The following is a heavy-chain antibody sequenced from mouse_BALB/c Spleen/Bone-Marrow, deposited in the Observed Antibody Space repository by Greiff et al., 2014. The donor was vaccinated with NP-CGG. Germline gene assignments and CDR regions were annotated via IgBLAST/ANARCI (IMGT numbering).Heavy chain of an antibody. Sequence: VQLQQSGAELVKPGAPVKLSCKASGYTFTSYWMNWVKQRPGRGLEWTGRIDPSDSETHYNQKFKDKATLTVDKSSSTAYIQLXXXXSEDSAVYYCARALGDGYYYAMDYWGQGTSVTVSS. D-gene: IGHD2-3*01. J-gene: IGHJ4*01. V-gene: IGHV1S72*01. CDR3: ARALGDGYYYAMDY. CDR1: GYTFTSYW. CDR2: IDPSDSET.